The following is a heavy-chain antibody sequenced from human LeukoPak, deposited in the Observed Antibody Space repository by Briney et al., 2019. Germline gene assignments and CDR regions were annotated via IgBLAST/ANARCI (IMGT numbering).Heavy chain of an antibody. J-gene: IGHJ5*01. CDR1: GYTFTTFW. D-gene: IGHD3-10*01. Sequence: PGESLKISCLGSGYTFTTFWIDWVRQIPGKGLEWIALIYPGDSKTRYSPSFQGQVTISADKSINTAYLQWGSLKASDTASYYCARLWFGELAGVDSWGQGTLVTVSS. V-gene: IGHV5-51*01. CDR2: IYPGDSKT. CDR3: ARLWFGELAGVDS.